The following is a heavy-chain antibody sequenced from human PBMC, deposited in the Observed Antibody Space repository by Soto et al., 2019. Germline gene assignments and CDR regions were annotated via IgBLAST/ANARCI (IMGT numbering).Heavy chain of an antibody. CDR3: ARARKYSSSAPFDY. CDR2: ISYDGSNK. V-gene: IGHV3-30-3*01. CDR1: GFTFSSYA. J-gene: IGHJ4*02. Sequence: GGSLRLSCAASGFTFSSYAMHWVRQAPGKGLEWVAVISYDGSNKYYADSVKGRFTISRDNSKNTLYLQMNSLRAEDTAVYYCARARKYSSSAPFDYWGQGTLVTVSS. D-gene: IGHD6-6*01.